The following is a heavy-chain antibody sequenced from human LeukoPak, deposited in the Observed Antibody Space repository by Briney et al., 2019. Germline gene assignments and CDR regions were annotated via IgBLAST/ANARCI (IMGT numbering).Heavy chain of an antibody. CDR1: GGTFSSYA. CDR2: IIPIFGTA. CDR3: ARELVGIAARWWFDP. V-gene: IGHV1-69*05. J-gene: IGHJ5*02. D-gene: IGHD6-6*01. Sequence: SVKVSCKASGGTFSSYAISWVRQAPGQGLEWMGGIIPIFGTANYAQKFQGRVTITTDESTSTAFMELSSLRSEDTAVYYCARELVGIAARWWFDPWGQGTLVTVSS.